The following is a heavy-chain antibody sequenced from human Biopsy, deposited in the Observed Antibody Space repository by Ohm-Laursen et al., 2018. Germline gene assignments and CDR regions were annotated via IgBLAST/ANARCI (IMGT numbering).Heavy chain of an antibody. CDR1: GGSISGSS. CDR3: ARTPRDSFWSGSYKRGLWFDP. V-gene: IGHV4-59*01. Sequence: GTLSLTCTVSGGSISGSSWSWIRQAPGKGLEWIGYISYSRDTNYNPSLKSRITISVDTSKNQFSLQVNSVTAADTAVYYCARTPRDSFWSGSYKRGLWFDPWGQGTLVIVSS. J-gene: IGHJ5*02. CDR2: ISYSRDT. D-gene: IGHD3-3*01.